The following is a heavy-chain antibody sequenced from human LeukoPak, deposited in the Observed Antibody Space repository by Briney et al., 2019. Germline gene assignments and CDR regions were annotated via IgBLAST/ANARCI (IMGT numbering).Heavy chain of an antibody. CDR3: ARGYYYDSSGYYLS. V-gene: IGHV1-18*01. J-gene: IGHJ5*02. CDR2: ISAYNGNT. D-gene: IGHD3-22*01. Sequence: ASVKVSCKASGYTFTSYGISWVRQAPGQGLEGMGWISAYNGNTNYAQKLQGRVTMTTDTSTSTAYMELRSLRSDDTAVYYCARGYYYDSSGYYLSWGQGTLVTVSS. CDR1: GYTFTSYG.